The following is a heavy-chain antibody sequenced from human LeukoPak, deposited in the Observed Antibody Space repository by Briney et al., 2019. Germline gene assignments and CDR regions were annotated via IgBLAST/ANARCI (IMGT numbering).Heavy chain of an antibody. Sequence: SETLSLTCTVSGGSISSYYWSWIRQPPGKGLEWIGYIYYSGSTNYNPSLKSRVTISVDTSKNQFSLKLSSVTAAGTAVYYCARSIWQDTARTRAAFDIWGQGTMVTVSS. CDR1: GGSISSYY. V-gene: IGHV4-59*08. D-gene: IGHD5-18*01. J-gene: IGHJ3*02. CDR3: ARSIWQDTARTRAAFDI. CDR2: IYYSGST.